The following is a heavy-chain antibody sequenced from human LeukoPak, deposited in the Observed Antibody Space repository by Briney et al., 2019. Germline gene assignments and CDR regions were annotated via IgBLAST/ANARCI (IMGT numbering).Heavy chain of an antibody. Sequence: GGSLRLSCAASGFTFSSYAMSWVRQAPGKGLEWVSYISSSSSTIYYADSVRGRFTISRDNAKNSLYLEMDSLRAEDTAVYYCAKVTVRWSRDWGQGTLVTVSS. CDR2: ISSSSSTI. CDR3: AKVTVRWSRD. CDR1: GFTFSSYA. V-gene: IGHV3-48*01. D-gene: IGHD3-3*01. J-gene: IGHJ4*02.